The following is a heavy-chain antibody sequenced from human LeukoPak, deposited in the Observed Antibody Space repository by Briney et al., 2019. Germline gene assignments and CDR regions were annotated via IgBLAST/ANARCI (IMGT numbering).Heavy chain of an antibody. Sequence: SETLSLTCAVYGGSFSGYYWSWIRQPPGKGLEWIGEINHSGSANYNPSLKSRVTISVDTSKNQFSLKLSSVTAADTAVYYCARCQYYYGSGSYYQGFLRGPPDVWGKGTTVTISS. CDR1: GGSFSGYY. CDR2: INHSGSA. V-gene: IGHV4-34*01. CDR3: ARCQYYYGSGSYYQGFLRGPPDV. D-gene: IGHD3-10*01. J-gene: IGHJ6*04.